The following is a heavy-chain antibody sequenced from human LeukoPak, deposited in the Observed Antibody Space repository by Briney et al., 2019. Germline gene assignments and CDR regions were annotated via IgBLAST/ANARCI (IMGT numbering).Heavy chain of an antibody. Sequence: GGSLRLSCAASGFTFSSYGMHWVRQPPGMGLEWVAFIRYDGSNKYYEDSVKGRFTISRDNSKNTLYLQMNSLRPEDTAVYYCATGRAAVTDSKGYWGQGTLATVSS. D-gene: IGHD4-17*01. V-gene: IGHV3-30*02. J-gene: IGHJ4*02. CDR1: GFTFSSYG. CDR2: IRYDGSNK. CDR3: ATGRAAVTDSKGY.